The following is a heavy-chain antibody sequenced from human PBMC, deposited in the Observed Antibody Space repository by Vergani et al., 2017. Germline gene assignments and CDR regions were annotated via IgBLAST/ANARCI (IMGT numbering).Heavy chain of an antibody. CDR2: ISSSSSYI. Sequence: EVQLVESGGGLVKPGGSLRLSCAASGFTFSSYSMNWVRQAPGKGLEWVSSISSSSSYIYYADSVKGRFTISRDNAKNSLYLQMNSLRAEDTAVYYCAQTNPRKGGYDYLYSYHAMDVWGQGTTVTVSS. J-gene: IGHJ6*02. CDR1: GFTFSSYS. CDR3: AQTNPRKGGYDYLYSYHAMDV. D-gene: IGHD5-12*01. V-gene: IGHV3-21*04.